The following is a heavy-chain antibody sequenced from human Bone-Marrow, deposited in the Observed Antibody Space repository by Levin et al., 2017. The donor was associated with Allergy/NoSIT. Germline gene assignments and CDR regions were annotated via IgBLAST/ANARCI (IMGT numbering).Heavy chain of an antibody. CDR1: GGSISNYY. D-gene: IGHD3-22*01. J-gene: IGHJ5*02. CDR2: IWPSGGT. V-gene: IGHV4-4*07. Sequence: PSETLSLTCTVSGGSISNYYWSWIRQPAGKGLEWIGHIWPSGGTDYNPSLKSRVTMSVDTSKNQFSLKLSSVTAADTAIYYCAREVRRWVDPWGQGALVTVSS. CDR3: AREVRRWVDP.